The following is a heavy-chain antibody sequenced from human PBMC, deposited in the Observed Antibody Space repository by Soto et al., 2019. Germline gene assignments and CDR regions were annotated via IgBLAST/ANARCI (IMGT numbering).Heavy chain of an antibody. V-gene: IGHV5-10-1*01. CDR3: ARLQAAAGDNDLTFDY. D-gene: IGHD6-13*01. Sequence: GESHKISSKGSGYSFISYWISWVRQITGKGLEWMGRIDPSDSYTNYSPSFQGHVTISADKSISTAYLQWSSLKASDTAMYYCARLQAAAGDNDLTFDYWGQGTLVTVSS. CDR2: IDPSDSYT. J-gene: IGHJ4*02. CDR1: GYSFISYW.